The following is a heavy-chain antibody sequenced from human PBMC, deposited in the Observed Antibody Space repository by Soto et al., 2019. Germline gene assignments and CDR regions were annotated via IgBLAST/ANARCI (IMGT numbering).Heavy chain of an antibody. Sequence: GGSLRLSCAASGFTFGSYAMSWVRQAPGKGLQWVSLVGGDGRGTSYADSVKGRFTISRDNSKDTLHLQMNSLRADDTAIYYCAKSGSTSRDWFDSWGQGMLVTVSS. J-gene: IGHJ5*01. CDR2: VGGDGRGT. CDR3: AKSGSTSRDWFDS. CDR1: GFTFGSYA. D-gene: IGHD2-2*01. V-gene: IGHV3-23*01.